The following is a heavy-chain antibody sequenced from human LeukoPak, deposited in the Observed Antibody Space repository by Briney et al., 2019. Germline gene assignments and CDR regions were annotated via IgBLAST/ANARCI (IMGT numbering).Heavy chain of an antibody. CDR2: IYPADSHM. Sequence: GESLKISCQGSGYRFPSYWIAWVRQMPGKGLEWMGIIYPADSHMRYSPSFQGQVTMSVDKSISTAYLQWRSLKASDTAMYYCARVRSSWYTAAFAIWGQGTMVSV. J-gene: IGHJ3*02. CDR1: GYRFPSYW. V-gene: IGHV5-51*01. CDR3: ARVRSSWYTAAFAI. D-gene: IGHD6-13*01.